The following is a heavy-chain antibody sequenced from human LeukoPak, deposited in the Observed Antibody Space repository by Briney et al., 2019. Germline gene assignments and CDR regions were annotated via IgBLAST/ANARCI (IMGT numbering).Heavy chain of an antibody. CDR1: GFTFSTYW. Sequence: GGSLRLSCSASGFTFSTYWMSWVRQAPGKGLEWVANMRRDGNEIYYLDSVRGRFTISRDNAKNSLYLQMNSLRAEDTAVYYCAKFSSSWYDDYWGQGTLVTVSS. CDR3: AKFSSSWYDDY. V-gene: IGHV3-7*01. J-gene: IGHJ4*02. D-gene: IGHD6-13*01. CDR2: MRRDGNEI.